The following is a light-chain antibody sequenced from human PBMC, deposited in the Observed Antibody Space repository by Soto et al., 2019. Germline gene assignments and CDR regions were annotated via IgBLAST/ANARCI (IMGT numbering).Light chain of an antibody. Sequence: DIQLTQSPSSLSASVGDRINITCRASQDIRNYLAWFQQKPGKAPKSLIYAASTLQPGVPSKFSGSGSGTDFTLTIGNMQPEDFATYYCQQYGNYPRTFGQGTTVEIK. CDR2: AAS. CDR3: QQYGNYPRT. CDR1: QDIRNY. J-gene: IGKJ1*01. V-gene: IGKV1-16*02.